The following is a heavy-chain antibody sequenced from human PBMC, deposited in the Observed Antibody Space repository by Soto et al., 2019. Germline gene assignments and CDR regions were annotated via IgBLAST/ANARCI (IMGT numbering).Heavy chain of an antibody. CDR3: AREPEGIASALDY. V-gene: IGHV3-21*01. CDR1: GFTFRTYG. J-gene: IGHJ4*02. CDR2: ISSSGSFI. Sequence: GGSLRLSCAASGFTFRTYGMNWVRRAPGGGLEWVASISSSGSFIYYADSVKGRFTISRDDAEKSLYLQMNSLRAEDTALYYCAREPEGIASALDYWGRGTLVTVSS.